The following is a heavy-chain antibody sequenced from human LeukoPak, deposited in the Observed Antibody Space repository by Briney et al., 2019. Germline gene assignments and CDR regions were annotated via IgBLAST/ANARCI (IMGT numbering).Heavy chain of an antibody. Sequence: ASVKVSCKASGYTFTGYYMHWVRQAPGQGLEWMGIINPSGGSTNYAQKFQGRVTMSRDTTTSTAYMALSRLRAEDTAVYYCARDPDGCGSYRIDFWGQGTLVTVSS. CDR2: INPSGGST. CDR1: GYTFTGYY. J-gene: IGHJ4*02. CDR3: ARDPDGCGSYRIDF. D-gene: IGHD3-10*01. V-gene: IGHV1-46*01.